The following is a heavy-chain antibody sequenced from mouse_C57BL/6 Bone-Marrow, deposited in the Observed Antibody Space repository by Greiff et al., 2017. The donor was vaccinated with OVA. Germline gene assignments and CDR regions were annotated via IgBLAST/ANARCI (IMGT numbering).Heavy chain of an antibody. J-gene: IGHJ3*01. CDR2: ISSGGSYT. Sequence: EVKLVESGGDLVPPGGSLKLSCAASGFTFSSYGMSWVSPTPDKRLEWVATISSGGSYTYYQDRVKGRFTISRDNAKNTLYLQMSSLKSEDTAMYYCARHPYYSNYVWFAYWGQGTLVTVSA. D-gene: IGHD2-5*01. CDR1: GFTFSSYG. V-gene: IGHV5-6*01. CDR3: ARHPYYSNYVWFAY.